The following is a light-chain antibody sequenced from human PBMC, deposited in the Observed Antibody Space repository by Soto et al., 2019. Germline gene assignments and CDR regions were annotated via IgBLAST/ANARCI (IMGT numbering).Light chain of an antibody. J-gene: IGLJ2*01. Sequence: SYELTQPPSVSVAPGKTARITCGGNNIGSKSVHWYQQKPDQAPVLVIYYDSDRPSGIPERFSGSNSGNTATLTIRRVEAGDEADYYCQVWDSSSDHRVFGGGTKLTVL. CDR3: QVWDSSSDHRV. CDR1: NIGSKS. V-gene: IGLV3-21*04. CDR2: YDS.